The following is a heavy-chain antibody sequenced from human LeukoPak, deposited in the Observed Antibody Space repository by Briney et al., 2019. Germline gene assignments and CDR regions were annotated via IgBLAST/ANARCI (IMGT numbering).Heavy chain of an antibody. Sequence: SETLSLTCTVSGGSISTYYWSWIRQPPGKGLEWIGNIYYSGSTNYYPSLKSRVTISVDTSKNHFSLILSSVTAADTAVYYCARGSTLREPRSPLDYWGQGTLVTVSS. CDR1: GGSISTYY. CDR2: IYYSGST. V-gene: IGHV4-59*01. CDR3: ARGSTLREPRSPLDY. D-gene: IGHD1-26*01. J-gene: IGHJ4*02.